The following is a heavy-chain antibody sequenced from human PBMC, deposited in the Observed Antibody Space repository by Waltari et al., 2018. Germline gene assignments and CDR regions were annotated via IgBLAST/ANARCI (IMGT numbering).Heavy chain of an antibody. Sequence: QVQLQESGPGLVKPSETLSLTCTVSGGSISSYYWSWIRQPPGKGLEWIGYIYYSGSTNDNPSLKSRVTISVDTSKNQFSLKLSSVTAADTAVYYCARYLQQLGIFDYWGQGTLVTVSS. CDR1: GGSISSYY. CDR2: IYYSGST. V-gene: IGHV4-59*01. CDR3: ARYLQQLGIFDY. J-gene: IGHJ4*02. D-gene: IGHD6-13*01.